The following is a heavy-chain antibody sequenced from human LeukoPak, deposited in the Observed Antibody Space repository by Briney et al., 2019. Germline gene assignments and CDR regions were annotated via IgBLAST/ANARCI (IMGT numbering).Heavy chain of an antibody. Sequence: ASVKVSCKASGYDFTSVGITWVRRAPGQGLEWMGWISPYNGNTRYAQKFQGRVAMTTDTSTTTAYMELRGLRFNDTAVYYCARVGSGSGWYFDYWGQGTLVTVSS. J-gene: IGHJ4*02. CDR3: ARVGSGSGWYFDY. V-gene: IGHV1-18*01. CDR1: GYDFTSVG. D-gene: IGHD6-19*01. CDR2: ISPYNGNT.